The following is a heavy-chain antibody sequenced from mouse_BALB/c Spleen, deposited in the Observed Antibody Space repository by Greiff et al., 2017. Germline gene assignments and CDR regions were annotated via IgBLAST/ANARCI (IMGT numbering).Heavy chain of an antibody. CDR2: INPYNDGT. Sequence: EVQLQQSGPELVKPGASVKMSCKASGYTFTSYVMHWVKQKPGQGLEWIGYINPYNDGTKYNEKFKGKATLTSDKSSSTAYMELSSLTSEDSAVYYCARPIYDGSGYFDYWGQGTTLTVSS. CDR3: ARPIYDGSGYFDY. V-gene: IGHV1-14*01. CDR1: GYTFTSYV. J-gene: IGHJ2*01. D-gene: IGHD2-3*01.